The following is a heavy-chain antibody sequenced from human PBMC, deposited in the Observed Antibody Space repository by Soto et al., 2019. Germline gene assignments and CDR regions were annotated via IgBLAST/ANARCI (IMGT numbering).Heavy chain of an antibody. J-gene: IGHJ4*02. V-gene: IGHV1-69*06. D-gene: IGHD3-3*01. CDR1: GGTLSSFINYP. Sequence: QMQLVQSGAEVKKPGSSVKVSCKASGGTLSSFINYPINWVRQAPGQGLEWMGGIVPNVGTVNYAQKFQGRVTITADKSKVTAYMELRSLRSENMALYYCARRDPSGLLRYFDNWGQGTLVTVSS. CDR2: IVPNVGTV. CDR3: ARRDPSGLLRYFDN.